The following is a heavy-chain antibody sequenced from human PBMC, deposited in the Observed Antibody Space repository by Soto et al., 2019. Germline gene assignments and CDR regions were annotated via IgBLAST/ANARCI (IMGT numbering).Heavy chain of an antibody. CDR2: VSGSGGST. CDR1: GFTFSNYA. Sequence: GGSLRLSCAASGFTFSNYAMSWVRQAPGKGLEWVSGVSGSGGSTYYADSVKGRFTISRDNSKNTLYLQMNSLRAEDTAVYYCAKAPTLWFGELLNDYWGQGTLVTVSS. J-gene: IGHJ4*02. CDR3: AKAPTLWFGELLNDY. V-gene: IGHV3-23*01. D-gene: IGHD3-10*01.